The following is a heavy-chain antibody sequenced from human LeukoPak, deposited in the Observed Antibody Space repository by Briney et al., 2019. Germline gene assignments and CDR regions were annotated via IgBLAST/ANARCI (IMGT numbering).Heavy chain of an antibody. Sequence: GGSLRPSCAASGFTFSSSWMHWVRQAPGKGLVWVSRINPDESTTTYADSVKGRFTISRDNAKNTLYLQMNSLRAEDTAVYYCARNTRTSFDIWGQGTLVTVSS. V-gene: IGHV3-74*01. D-gene: IGHD2-2*01. CDR1: GFTFSSSW. CDR2: INPDESTT. J-gene: IGHJ4*02. CDR3: ARNTRTSFDI.